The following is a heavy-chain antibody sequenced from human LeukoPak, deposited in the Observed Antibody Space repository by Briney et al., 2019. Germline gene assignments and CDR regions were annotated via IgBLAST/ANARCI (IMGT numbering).Heavy chain of an antibody. CDR2: IYSGGNI. CDR1: GFTVSSTY. V-gene: IGHV3-53*01. D-gene: IGHD2-15*01. CDR3: ASRHCSGGGCYFAGADPFDY. J-gene: IGHJ4*02. Sequence: PRGSLRLSCAASGFTVSSTYMSWVRQAPGKGLEWVSVIYSGGNIYYIDSVKGRFTISRDTSKNTLYPQMNSLRAEDTAVYYCASRHCSGGGCYFAGADPFDYWGQGILVTVSS.